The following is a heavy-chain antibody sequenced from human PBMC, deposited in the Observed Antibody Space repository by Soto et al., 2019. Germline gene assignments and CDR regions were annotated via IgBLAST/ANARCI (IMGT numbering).Heavy chain of an antibody. CDR3: AMEYCSSTSCYRDY. Sequence: QVQLVQSGAEVKKSGSSVKVSCKASGGTFSSYTISWVRQAPGQGPEWMGRIIPILGIANYAQKFQGRVTITGDKSTSTAYMELSSLRSEDTAVYYCAMEYCSSTSCYRDYWGQGTLVTVSS. V-gene: IGHV1-69*02. CDR1: GGTFSSYT. D-gene: IGHD2-2*02. CDR2: IIPILGIA. J-gene: IGHJ4*02.